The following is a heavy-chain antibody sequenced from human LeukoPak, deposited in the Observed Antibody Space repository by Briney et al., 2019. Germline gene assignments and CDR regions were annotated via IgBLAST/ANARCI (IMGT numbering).Heavy chain of an antibody. CDR1: GYTFTGYY. J-gene: IGHJ4*02. Sequence: ASVKVSCKASGYTFTGYYMHWVRQAPGQGLEWMGWINPNSGGTNYAQKFQGRVTMNRDTSISTAYMELSRLRSDDTAVYYCARGRSSGPWGELDYWGQGTLVTVSS. CDR3: ARGRSSGPWGELDY. D-gene: IGHD6-19*01. CDR2: INPNSGGT. V-gene: IGHV1-2*02.